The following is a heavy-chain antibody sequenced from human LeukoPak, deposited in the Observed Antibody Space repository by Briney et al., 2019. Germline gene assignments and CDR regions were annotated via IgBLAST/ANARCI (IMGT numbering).Heavy chain of an antibody. CDR2: IYYSGST. J-gene: IGHJ3*02. Sequence: SETLSLTCTVSGGSISSYYWSWIRQPPGKGLEWIGYIYYSGSTNYNPSLKSRVTISVDTSKNQFSLKLSSVTAADTAVYYCARDVFTGILAFDIWGQGTMVTVSS. CDR1: GGSISSYY. CDR3: ARDVFTGILAFDI. D-gene: IGHD6-13*01. V-gene: IGHV4-59*12.